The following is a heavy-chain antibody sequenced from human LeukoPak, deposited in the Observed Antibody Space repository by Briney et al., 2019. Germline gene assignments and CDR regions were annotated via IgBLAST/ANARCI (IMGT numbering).Heavy chain of an antibody. Sequence: ASVKVSRKASGYTFTSYGISWVRQAPGQGLEWMGWISAYNGNTNYAQKLQGRVTMTTDTSTSTAYMELRSLRSDDTAVYYCAREVNGDYYFDYWGQGTLVTVSS. CDR1: GYTFTSYG. V-gene: IGHV1-18*01. D-gene: IGHD4-17*01. CDR3: AREVNGDYYFDY. CDR2: ISAYNGNT. J-gene: IGHJ4*02.